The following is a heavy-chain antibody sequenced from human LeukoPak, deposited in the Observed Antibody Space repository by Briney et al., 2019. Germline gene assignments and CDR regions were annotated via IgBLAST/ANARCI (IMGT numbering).Heavy chain of an antibody. CDR3: AKANTAMVKRDAFDI. J-gene: IGHJ3*02. D-gene: IGHD5-18*01. V-gene: IGHV3-9*01. CDR2: ISWNSGSI. CDR1: GFTFDDYA. Sequence: GGSLRLSCAASGFTFDDYAMHWVRQAPGKGLEWVSGISWNSGSIGYADSVKGRFTISRDNAKNSLYLQMDSLRVEDTALYYCAKANTAMVKRDAFDIWGQGTMVTVSS.